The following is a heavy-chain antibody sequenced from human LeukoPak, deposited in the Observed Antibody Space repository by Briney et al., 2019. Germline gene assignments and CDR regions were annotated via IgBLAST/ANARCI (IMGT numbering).Heavy chain of an antibody. CDR2: ISGSGGST. J-gene: IGHJ4*02. D-gene: IGHD6-19*01. V-gene: IGHV3-23*01. CDR1: GFTFSSFA. Sequence: PGGSLRLSCAASGFTFSSFAMSWVRQAPGKGLEWVSAISGSGGSTYYADSVKGRFTISRDNSKNTLYLQMNSLRAEDTAVYYCAKGIGSGWFWAFDYWGQGTLVTVSS. CDR3: AKGIGSGWFWAFDY.